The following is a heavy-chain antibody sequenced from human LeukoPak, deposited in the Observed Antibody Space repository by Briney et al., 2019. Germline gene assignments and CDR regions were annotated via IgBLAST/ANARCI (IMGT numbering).Heavy chain of an antibody. CDR3: ATAPDGSGSYYNGLNYFDY. CDR1: RYTLSELS. D-gene: IGHD3-10*01. CDR2: FDTEDGET. Sequence: APERVSRKVSRYTLSELSMHSVRQAPVKEGEWMGGFDTEDGETIYAQKFQGRVTMTEDTSTDTAYMELSSLRSEDTAVYYCATAPDGSGSYYNGLNYFDYWGQGTLVTVSS. V-gene: IGHV1-24*01. J-gene: IGHJ4*02.